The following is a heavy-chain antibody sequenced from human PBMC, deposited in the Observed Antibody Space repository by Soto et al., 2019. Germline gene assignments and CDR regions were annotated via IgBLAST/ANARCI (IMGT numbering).Heavy chain of an antibody. CDR1: GFTFSSYA. J-gene: IGHJ4*01. V-gene: IGHV3-23*01. CDR2: ISGSGGST. Sequence: GGSLRLSCAASGFTFSSYAMSWVRQAPGKGLEWVSAISGSGGSTYYADSVKGRFTISRDNSKNTLYLQMNSLRAEDTAVYYCAKGRDIVLMVYASYYFDYWGHGTPVTV. D-gene: IGHD2-8*01. CDR3: AKGRDIVLMVYASYYFDY.